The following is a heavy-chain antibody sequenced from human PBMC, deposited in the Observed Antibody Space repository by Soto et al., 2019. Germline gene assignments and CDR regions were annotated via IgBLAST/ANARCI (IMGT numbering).Heavy chain of an antibody. CDR2: IFHSGTP. CDR3: ARRGSRSSSALPSYDY. J-gene: IGHJ4*02. CDR1: SDSISSGYY. Sequence: SETLSLTCAVSSDSISSGYYCDWIRQPPGKGLEWIGSIFHSGTPYYNPSLKSRLTISMDTSKTQFSLKPTSVTAADTAVYYCARRGSRSSSALPSYDYWGRGILVTVSS. D-gene: IGHD3-22*01. V-gene: IGHV4-38-2*01.